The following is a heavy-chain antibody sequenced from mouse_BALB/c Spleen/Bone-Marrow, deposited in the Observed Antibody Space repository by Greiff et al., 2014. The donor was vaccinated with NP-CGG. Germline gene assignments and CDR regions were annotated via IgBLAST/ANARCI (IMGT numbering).Heavy chain of an antibody. J-gene: IGHJ3*01. CDR1: GYTFTEYI. D-gene: IGHD3-2*02. Sequence: SGAELVKPGASVKPSCKASGYTFTEYIIHWVKQRSGQGLEWIGWFYPGSGSIKYNEKFKDKATLTTDKSSSTVYMELSRVTSEDSAVYFCARHEDRLRAWFAYWGQGTLVTVSA. CDR2: FYPGSGSI. V-gene: IGHV1-62-2*01. CDR3: ARHEDRLRAWFAY.